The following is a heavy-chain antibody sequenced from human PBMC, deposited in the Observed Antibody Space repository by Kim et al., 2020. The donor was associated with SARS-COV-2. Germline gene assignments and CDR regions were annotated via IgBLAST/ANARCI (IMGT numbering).Heavy chain of an antibody. CDR2: IYWDDDK. CDR1: GFSLSTSGVG. D-gene: IGHD6-6*01. Sequence: SGPTLVKPTPTLTLTCTFSGFSLSTSGVGVGWIRQPPGKALEWLALIYWDDDKRYSPSLKSRLTITKDTSKNQVVLTMTNMDPVDTATYYCAHTDGEVNRIAARTFDYWGQGTLVTVSS. V-gene: IGHV2-5*02. CDR3: AHTDGEVNRIAARTFDY. J-gene: IGHJ4*02.